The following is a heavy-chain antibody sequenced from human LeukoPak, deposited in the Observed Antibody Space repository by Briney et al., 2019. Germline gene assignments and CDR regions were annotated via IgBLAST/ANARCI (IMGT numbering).Heavy chain of an antibody. CDR1: GGSIASSSNY. J-gene: IGHJ4*02. CDR3: ARITIFGVVIIPGAYYFDY. CDR2: IHYTGNT. D-gene: IGHD3-3*01. V-gene: IGHV4-39*01. Sequence: SETLSLTCTVSGGSIASSSNYWVWIRQPPGKGLEWIGSIHYTGNTHYNPSLKSRVTISVDTSKNQFSLKLSSVTAADTAVYYCARITIFGVVIIPGAYYFDYWGQGTLVTVSS.